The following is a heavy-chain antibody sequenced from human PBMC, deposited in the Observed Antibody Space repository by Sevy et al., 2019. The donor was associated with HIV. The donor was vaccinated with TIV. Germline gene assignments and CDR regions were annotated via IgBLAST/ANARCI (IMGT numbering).Heavy chain of an antibody. Sequence: GGSLRLSCAASGFTFSSYDMSWVRQAPGKGLEWVSAISGSGGSTYYADSVKGRFTISRDNSKNTLYLQMNSLRAEDTAVYYCAKDHSSGWCFDYWGQGTLVTVSS. J-gene: IGHJ4*02. V-gene: IGHV3-23*01. CDR3: AKDHSSGWCFDY. D-gene: IGHD6-19*01. CDR1: GFTFSSYD. CDR2: ISGSGGST.